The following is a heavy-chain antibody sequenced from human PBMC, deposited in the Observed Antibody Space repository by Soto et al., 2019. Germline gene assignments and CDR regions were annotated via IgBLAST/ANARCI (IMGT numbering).Heavy chain of an antibody. V-gene: IGHV3-23*01. CDR3: AKAVGATTAFDH. D-gene: IGHD1-26*01. Sequence: EVQLLESGGGLVQPGGSLRLSCAASGFTFGDYAMSWVRQAPGQGLEWVSHISGSGGSTFYADSVKGRFSISRDNSKNTLNLQMNSLTAEDTAVYYCAKAVGATTAFDHWGQGTLVTVSS. CDR2: ISGSGGST. CDR1: GFTFGDYA. J-gene: IGHJ4*02.